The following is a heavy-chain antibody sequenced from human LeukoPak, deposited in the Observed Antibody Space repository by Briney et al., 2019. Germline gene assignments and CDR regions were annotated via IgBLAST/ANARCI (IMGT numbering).Heavy chain of an antibody. CDR2: IYTSGST. CDR1: GGSISSSSYY. J-gene: IGHJ3*02. CDR3: ARVKIDAFDI. Sequence: SETLSLTCTVSGGSISSSSYYWGWIRQPPGKGLEWIGRIYTSGSTNYNPSLKSRVTMSVDTSKNQFSLKLSSVTAADTAVYYCARVKIDAFDIWGQGTMVTVSS. V-gene: IGHV4-39*07.